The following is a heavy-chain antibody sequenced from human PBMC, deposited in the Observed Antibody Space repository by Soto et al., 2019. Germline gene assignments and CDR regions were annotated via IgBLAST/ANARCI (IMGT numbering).Heavy chain of an antibody. V-gene: IGHV4-59*08. Sequence: SETLSLTCAVYGGSFSGYYWSWIRQPPGKGLEWIGYVYYSGSTNYNPSLKSRVTISVDTSKNQFSLKLSSVTAADTAVYYCARQEELRYLWFDPWGQGTLVTVSS. CDR3: ARQEELRYLWFDP. J-gene: IGHJ5*02. D-gene: IGHD3-9*01. CDR2: VYYSGST. CDR1: GGSFSGYY.